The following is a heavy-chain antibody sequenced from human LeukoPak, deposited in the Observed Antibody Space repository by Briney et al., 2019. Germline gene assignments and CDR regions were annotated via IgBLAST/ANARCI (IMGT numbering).Heavy chain of an antibody. J-gene: IGHJ3*01. D-gene: IGHD4-11*01. CDR3: TRDSTTVSPHAFDV. V-gene: IGHV3-11*01. CDR2: IRSSGRTI. Sequence: PGGSLRLSCAASGLTLSGYLMSWVRQAPGKGLGWVSYIRSSGRTITYADSVKGRFTISRDNAKNSLYLQMNSLSAEDTAVYYCTRDSTTVSPHAFDVWGQGTTVSSSS. CDR1: GLTLSGYL.